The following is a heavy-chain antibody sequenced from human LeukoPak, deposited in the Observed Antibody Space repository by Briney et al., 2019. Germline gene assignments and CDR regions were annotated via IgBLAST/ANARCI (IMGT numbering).Heavy chain of an antibody. V-gene: IGHV3-72*01. Sequence: GGSLRLSCAVSGFTFSDHYMDWVRQAPGKGLEWVGRSRNRAKSYTTDYAASVKGRFTISRDDSKSTLYLQMNSLETEDTAVYYCARDKHMFSSNFYYFDVWGRGSLVTVSS. CDR1: GFTFSDHY. CDR3: ARDKHMFSSNFYYFDV. CDR2: SRNRAKSYTT. J-gene: IGHJ2*01. D-gene: IGHD6-13*01.